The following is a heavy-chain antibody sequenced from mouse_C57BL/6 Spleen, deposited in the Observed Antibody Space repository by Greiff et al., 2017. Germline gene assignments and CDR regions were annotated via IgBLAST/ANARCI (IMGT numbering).Heavy chain of an antibody. V-gene: IGHV1-50*01. CDR2: IDPSDSYT. CDR3: ARLLRYFDY. J-gene: IGHJ2*01. CDR1: GYTFTSYW. Sequence: QVHVKQPGAELVKPGASVKLSCKASGYTFTSYWMQWVKQRPGQGLEWIGEIDPSDSYTNYNQKFKGKATLTVDTSSSTAYMQLSSLTSEDSAVYYCARLLRYFDYWGQGTTLTVSS. D-gene: IGHD1-1*01.